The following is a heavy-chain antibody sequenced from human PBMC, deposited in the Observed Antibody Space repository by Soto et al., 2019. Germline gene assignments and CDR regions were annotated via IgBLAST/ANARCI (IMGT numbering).Heavy chain of an antibody. Sequence: QVQFVQSGAEVKKPGASVKVSCKASGYTFADYAIHWVRQAPGQSLEWMGWINAGNGDTKYSQKFQGRVTLTTDTSASTAYMDINSLTTDDTAVYYCARDRWVTKLTFDKWGQGTLVIVSS. D-gene: IGHD4-17*01. CDR3: ARDRWVTKLTFDK. J-gene: IGHJ4*02. CDR2: INAGNGDT. V-gene: IGHV1-3*01. CDR1: GYTFADYA.